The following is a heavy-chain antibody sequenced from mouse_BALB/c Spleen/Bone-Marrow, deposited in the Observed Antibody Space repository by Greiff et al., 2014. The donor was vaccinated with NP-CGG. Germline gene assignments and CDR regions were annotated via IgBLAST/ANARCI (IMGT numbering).Heavy chain of an antibody. D-gene: IGHD2-3*01. Sequence: EVQLVESGADLVKPGASVKLSCTTSGFNIKDTFMHWVKQRPEQGLEWIGRIDPASGNTKYDPKFHGKATITADTSSNKVSLQLSGLTSEDTAVYYCAHDAPFTYWGQGTLVTVSA. CDR1: GFNIKDTF. CDR2: IDPASGNT. J-gene: IGHJ3*01. V-gene: IGHV14-3*02. CDR3: AHDAPFTY.